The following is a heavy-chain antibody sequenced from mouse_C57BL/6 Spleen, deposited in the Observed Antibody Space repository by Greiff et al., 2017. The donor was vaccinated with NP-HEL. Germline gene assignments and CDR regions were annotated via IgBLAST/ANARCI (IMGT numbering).Heavy chain of an antibody. CDR3: TTLARDYFDY. V-gene: IGHV14-1*01. Sequence: VQLKQSGAELVRPGASVKLSCTASGFNIKDYYMRLVKQRPEQGLEWIGRIDPEDGDTEYAPKFQGQATMTADTSSNTAYLQLSSLTSEDTAVYYCTTLARDYFDYWGQGTTLTVSS. CDR1: GFNIKDYY. D-gene: IGHD3-3*01. CDR2: IDPEDGDT. J-gene: IGHJ2*01.